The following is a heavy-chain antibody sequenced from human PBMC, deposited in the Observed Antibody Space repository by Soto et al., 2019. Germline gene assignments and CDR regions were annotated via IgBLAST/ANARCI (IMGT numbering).Heavy chain of an antibody. CDR1: GFTFSSYA. J-gene: IGHJ6*02. D-gene: IGHD4-17*01. V-gene: IGHV3-23*01. Sequence: PGGSLRLSCAASGFTFSSYAMSWVRQAPGKGLEWVSAISGSGGSTYYADSVKGRFTISRDNSKNTLYLQMNNLRAEDTAVYYCAKDRAASVTTHYYYYGMDVWGQGTTVTVSS. CDR3: AKDRAASVTTHYYYYGMDV. CDR2: ISGSGGST.